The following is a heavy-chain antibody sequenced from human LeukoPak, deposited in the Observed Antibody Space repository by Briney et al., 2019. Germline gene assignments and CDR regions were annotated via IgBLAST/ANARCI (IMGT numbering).Heavy chain of an antibody. J-gene: IGHJ1*01. D-gene: IGHD4-23*01. CDR2: ISAYNGNT. V-gene: IGHV1-18*01. CDR1: GYTFTSYG. Sequence: ASVTVSFTASGYTFTSYGISWVRQAPGQGLEWMGWISAYNGNTNYTQKLQGRVTMTTDTSTSTAYMELRSLRSDDTAVYYCARAASATVVTGEYFQHWGQGTLVTVSS. CDR3: ARAASATVVTGEYFQH.